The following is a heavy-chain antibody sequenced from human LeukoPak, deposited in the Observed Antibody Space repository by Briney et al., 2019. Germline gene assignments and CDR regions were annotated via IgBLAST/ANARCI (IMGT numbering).Heavy chain of an antibody. CDR3: AREREIGYCSGGSCSDYYYMDV. CDR1: GYTFTGYD. CDR2: INPNSGGT. D-gene: IGHD2-15*01. Sequence: GASVKVSCKASGYTFTGYDMHWVRQAPGQGLEWMGWINPNSGGTNYAQKFQGRVTMTRDTSISTAYMELSRLRSDDTAVYYCAREREIGYCSGGSCSDYYYMDVWGKGTTVTISS. V-gene: IGHV1-2*02. J-gene: IGHJ6*03.